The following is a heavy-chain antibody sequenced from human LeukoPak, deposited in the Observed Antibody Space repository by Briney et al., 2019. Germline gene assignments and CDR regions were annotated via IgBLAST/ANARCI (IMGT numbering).Heavy chain of an antibody. V-gene: IGHV3-20*04. CDR3: ATSDQIIMMDAFDI. CDR1: GFTFEHYG. D-gene: IGHD3-16*01. J-gene: IGHJ3*02. Sequence: PGESLRLSCAASGFTFEHYGMSWVRQAPGKGLEWVSGITWDGAKTGYADSVKGRFTISRDNAKKSLYVQMNSLRAEDTALYYCATSDQIIMMDAFDIWGQGTTVTVSS. CDR2: ITWDGAKT.